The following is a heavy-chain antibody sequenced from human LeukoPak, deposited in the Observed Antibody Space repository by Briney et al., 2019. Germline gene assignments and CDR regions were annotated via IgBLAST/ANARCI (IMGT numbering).Heavy chain of an antibody. CDR1: GYSISSGYY. D-gene: IGHD2-8*01. CDR2: IYYSGST. CDR3: AREGMAVPAFFEY. V-gene: IGHV4-61*01. Sequence: SETLSLTCAVSGYSISSGYYWGWIRQPPGKGLEWIGYIYYSGSTNYNPSLKSRVTISVDTSKNQFSLKLSSVTAADTAVYYCAREGMAVPAFFEYWGQGTLVTVSS. J-gene: IGHJ4*02.